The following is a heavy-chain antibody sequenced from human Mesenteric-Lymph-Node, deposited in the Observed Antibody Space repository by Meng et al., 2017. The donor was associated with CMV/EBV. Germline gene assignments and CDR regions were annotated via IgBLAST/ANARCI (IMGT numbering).Heavy chain of an antibody. J-gene: IGHJ4*02. D-gene: IGHD6-6*01. V-gene: IGHV3-30*04. CDR1: GFTFSSYA. CDR2: ISFDGNNK. CDR3: VRGQLMPFDY. Sequence: GESLKTSCAASGFTFSSYAMHWVRQAPGKGLEWVAVISFDGNNKYYADSVKGRFTISRDNAKNSLYLQMNSLRAEDTAVYYCVRGQLMPFDYWGPGTLVTVSS.